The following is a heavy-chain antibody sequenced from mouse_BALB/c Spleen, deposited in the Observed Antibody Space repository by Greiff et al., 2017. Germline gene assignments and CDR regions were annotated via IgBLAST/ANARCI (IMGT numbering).Heavy chain of an antibody. CDR3: ARHDGNYVGDY. Sequence: EVQLQESGGDLVKPGGSLKLSCAASGFTFSSYGMSWVRQTPDKRLEWVATISSGGSYTYYPDSVKGRFTISRDNAKNTLYLQMSSLKSEDTAMYYCARHDGNYVGDYWGQGTTLTVSS. V-gene: IGHV5-6*01. D-gene: IGHD2-1*01. CDR2: ISSGGSYT. CDR1: GFTFSSYG. J-gene: IGHJ2*01.